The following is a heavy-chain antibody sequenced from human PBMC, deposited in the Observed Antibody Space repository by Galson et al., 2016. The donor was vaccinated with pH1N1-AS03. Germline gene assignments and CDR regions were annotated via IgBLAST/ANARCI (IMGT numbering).Heavy chain of an antibody. D-gene: IGHD1-7*01. CDR2: IMPIIGPA. J-gene: IGHJ4*02. CDR3: ATDHHGTSDLRGAWDY. V-gene: IGHV1-69*13. CDR1: GGTFRTHP. Sequence: SVKVSCKASGGTFRTHPISWVRQAPGQGLEWMGGIMPIIGPAKYAQNFQGRVAISADESTSSAYMELDNLRAEDTAVYYCATDHHGTSDLRGAWDYWGQGTPVTVSS.